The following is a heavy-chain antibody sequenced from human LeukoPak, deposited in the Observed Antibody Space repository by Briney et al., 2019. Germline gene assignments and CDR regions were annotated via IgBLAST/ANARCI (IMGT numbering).Heavy chain of an antibody. CDR3: ARVLISGSYQYFQH. CDR2: FDPEDGET. J-gene: IGHJ1*01. CDR1: GYTLTELS. V-gene: IGHV1-24*01. Sequence: ASVKVSCKVSGYTLTELSMHWVRQAPGKGLEWMGGFDPEDGETIYAQKFQGRVTMTEDTSTDTAYMELSSLRSDDTAVYYCARVLISGSYQYFQHWGQGTLVTVSS. D-gene: IGHD1-26*01.